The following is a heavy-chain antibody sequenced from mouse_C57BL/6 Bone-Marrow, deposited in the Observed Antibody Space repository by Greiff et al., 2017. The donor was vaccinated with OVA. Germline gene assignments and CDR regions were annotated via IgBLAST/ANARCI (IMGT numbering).Heavy chain of an antibody. CDR3: ARRNRAWFAY. J-gene: IGHJ3*01. V-gene: IGHV1-59*01. CDR1: GYTFTSYW. CDR2: IDPSDSYT. Sequence: QVQLQQPEEELVRPGTSVKLSCKASGYTFTSYWMHWVKQRPGQGLEWIGVIDPSDSYTNYNQKFKGKATLTVDTSSSTAYMQLSSLTSEDSAVYYCARRNRAWFAYWGQGTLVTVSA.